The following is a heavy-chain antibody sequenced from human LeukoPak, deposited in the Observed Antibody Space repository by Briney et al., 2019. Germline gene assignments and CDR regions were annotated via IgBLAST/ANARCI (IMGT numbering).Heavy chain of an antibody. V-gene: IGHV3-23*01. CDR1: GFTFSSYG. D-gene: IGHD3-22*01. CDR3: AKVGEYYDTFPFVDY. J-gene: IGHJ4*02. CDR2: ISPSHGST. Sequence: GGSLRLSCAASGFTFSSYGISWVRQAPGKGLEWVSAISPSHGSTYYADSVKGRFTISRDNSKNTLYLQMNSLRAEDTAVYYCAKVGEYYDTFPFVDYWGQGTLVTVSS.